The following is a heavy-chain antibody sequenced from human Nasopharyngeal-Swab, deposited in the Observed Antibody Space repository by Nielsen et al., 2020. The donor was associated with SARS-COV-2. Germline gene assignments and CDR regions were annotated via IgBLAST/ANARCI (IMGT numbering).Heavy chain of an antibody. D-gene: IGHD6-19*01. J-gene: IGHJ4*02. CDR2: ISVSGGRT. CDR3: AKEEQWLVHD. V-gene: IGHV3-23*01. Sequence: GESLKISCTASGFTFSSYAMSWVRQAPGKGLEWVSEISVSGGRTYYADSVTGRFTISRDNSKNMLVLQMNSLRAEDTAVYYCAKEEQWLVHDWGQGTLVTVSS. CDR1: GFTFSSYA.